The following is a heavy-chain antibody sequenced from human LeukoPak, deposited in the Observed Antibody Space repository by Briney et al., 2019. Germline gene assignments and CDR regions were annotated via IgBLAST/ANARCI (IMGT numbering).Heavy chain of an antibody. CDR3: ATKVAGTSHFSY. V-gene: IGHV3-53*01. J-gene: IGHJ4*02. Sequence: GGSLRLSCAASGFTVSDTYMSWVRQAPGKGLEWVSIIYSGGNTYYADSVKGRFTISRDSSKNTLYLQMNSLSAEDTAVYYCATKVAGTSHFSYWGQGTRVTVSS. D-gene: IGHD6-19*01. CDR1: GFTVSDTY. CDR2: IYSGGNT.